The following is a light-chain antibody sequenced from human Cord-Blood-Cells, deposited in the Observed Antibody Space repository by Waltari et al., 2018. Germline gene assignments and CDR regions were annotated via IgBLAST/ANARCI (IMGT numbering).Light chain of an antibody. V-gene: IGKV1-5*01. J-gene: IGKJ2*02. CDR2: DAS. Sequence: DIQMTQSPSTLSASVGDRVTITCRASQSISSWLAWYQQKPGKAPKLLIYDASSLESGVPSRFEGSVSETEFTLTASSLQTIDYATTVYKKFNSHCTFGQGTKVEIK. CDR3: KKFNSHCT. CDR1: QSISSW.